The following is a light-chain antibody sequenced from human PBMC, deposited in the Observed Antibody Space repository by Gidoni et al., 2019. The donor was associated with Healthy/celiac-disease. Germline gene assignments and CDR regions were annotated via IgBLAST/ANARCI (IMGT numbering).Light chain of an antibody. Sequence: DPVSITCRASQSISSYLNWYQQKPGKAPKLLIYAASSLQSGVPSRFSGSGSGTDFTLTISSLQPEDFATYYCQQSYSTPRGTFGQXTKVEIK. CDR2: AAS. CDR3: QQSYSTPRGT. V-gene: IGKV1-39*01. CDR1: QSISSY. J-gene: IGKJ1*01.